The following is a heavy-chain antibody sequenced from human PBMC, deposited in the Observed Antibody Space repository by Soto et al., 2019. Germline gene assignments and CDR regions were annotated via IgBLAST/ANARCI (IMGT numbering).Heavy chain of an antibody. V-gene: IGHV3-30*18. Sequence: QVQLVESGGGVVQPGGSLRLSCEASGFTFSKFGIHWVRQAPGKGLEWVAVVSYDGSFKYYADSVKGRFTISRDNSKNTLYLQMNSLRPEDTALYYCAKDSDQLLFDYSSYGMDVWGQGTTVTVSS. CDR3: AKDSDQLLFDYSSYGMDV. CDR1: GFTFSKFG. J-gene: IGHJ6*02. CDR2: VSYDGSFK. D-gene: IGHD2-2*01.